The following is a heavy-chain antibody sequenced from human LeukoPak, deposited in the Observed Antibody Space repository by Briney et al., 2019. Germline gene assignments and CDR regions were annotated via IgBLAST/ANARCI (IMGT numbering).Heavy chain of an antibody. Sequence: GGSLRLSCAASGFTFSSYAMSWVRQAPGKGLEWVSGISWNSGSIGYADSVKGRFTISRDNAKNSLYLQMNSLRAEDTALYYCAKDGVVYYDSSGYYDYWGQGTLVTVSS. CDR1: GFTFSSYA. CDR3: AKDGVVYYDSSGYYDY. J-gene: IGHJ4*02. D-gene: IGHD3-22*01. CDR2: ISWNSGSI. V-gene: IGHV3-9*01.